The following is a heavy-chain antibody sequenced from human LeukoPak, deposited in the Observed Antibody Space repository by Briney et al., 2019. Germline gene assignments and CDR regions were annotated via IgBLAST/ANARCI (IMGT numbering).Heavy chain of an antibody. CDR1: GGSISSYY. Sequence: SETLSLTCTVSGGSISSYYWSWIRQPPGKGLEYIGYIYYSGSTYYNPSLKSRVTISVDTSKNQFSLKLSSVTAADTAVYYCARDSSLWIVGATMGAFDIWGQGTMVTVSS. V-gene: IGHV4-59*12. CDR3: ARDSSLWIVGATMGAFDI. J-gene: IGHJ3*02. CDR2: IYYSGST. D-gene: IGHD1-26*01.